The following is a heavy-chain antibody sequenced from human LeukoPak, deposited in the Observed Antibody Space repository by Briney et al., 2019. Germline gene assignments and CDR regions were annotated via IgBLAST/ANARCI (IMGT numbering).Heavy chain of an antibody. D-gene: IGHD3-22*01. CDR3: APGDYYDSSGSIDP. CDR1: GFTFDDYA. J-gene: IGHJ5*02. Sequence: GGSLRLSCAASGFTFDDYAMHWVGQAPGKGLEWVSGISWNSGSIGYADSVKGRFTISRDNAKNSLYLQMNSLRAEDTALYYCAPGDYYDSSGSIDPWGQGTLVTVSS. V-gene: IGHV3-9*01. CDR2: ISWNSGSI.